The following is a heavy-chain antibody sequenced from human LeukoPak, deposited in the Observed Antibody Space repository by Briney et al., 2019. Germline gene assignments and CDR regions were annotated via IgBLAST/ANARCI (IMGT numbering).Heavy chain of an antibody. Sequence: GGSLRLPCAASGLTFSNFAMTWVRQAPGKGLEWVSAISGRGSSTYYADSVKGRFTISRDNSKKKLFLQMNSLGAEDTAVYYCAIDAQWLALNAFDIWGQGTMVTVSS. CDR3: AIDAQWLALNAFDI. V-gene: IGHV3-23*01. CDR1: GLTFSNFA. CDR2: ISGRGSST. J-gene: IGHJ3*02. D-gene: IGHD6-19*01.